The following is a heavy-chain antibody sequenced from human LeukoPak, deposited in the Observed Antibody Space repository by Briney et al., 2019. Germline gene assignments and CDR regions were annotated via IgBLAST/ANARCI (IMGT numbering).Heavy chain of an antibody. D-gene: IGHD2-15*01. Sequence: GGSLRLSCVASGFNLGDFWVNWLRQAPGKGLEGVANMNQDGRQTNYLDSVKGRFTISRDNARNSVYLQMDSLRDEDTSLYYCVRDQGDRTGSLWGQGTLVTVST. J-gene: IGHJ4*02. CDR3: VRDQGDRTGSL. V-gene: IGHV3-7*01. CDR2: MNQDGRQT. CDR1: GFNLGDFW.